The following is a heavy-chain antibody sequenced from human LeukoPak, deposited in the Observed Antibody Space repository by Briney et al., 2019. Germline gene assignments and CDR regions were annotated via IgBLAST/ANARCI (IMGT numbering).Heavy chain of an antibody. CDR3: ATPPPSGWYEGWYFDY. Sequence: GASVKVSCKASGYTFTSFAMYWVRQAPGQRLECMGWINTGNGDTKYSQKFQGRVTMTEDTSTDTAYMELSSLRSEDTAVYYCATPPPSGWYEGWYFDYWGQGTLVTVSS. J-gene: IGHJ4*02. CDR1: GYTFTSFA. D-gene: IGHD6-19*01. CDR2: INTGNGDT. V-gene: IGHV1-3*04.